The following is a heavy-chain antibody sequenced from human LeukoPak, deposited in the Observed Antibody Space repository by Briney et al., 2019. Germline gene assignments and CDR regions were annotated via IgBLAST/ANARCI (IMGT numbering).Heavy chain of an antibody. CDR1: GFTFSDYS. J-gene: IGHJ4*02. V-gene: IGHV3-48*01. CDR2: IGISSGNT. D-gene: IGHD5-24*01. Sequence: PGGSLRLSCAASGFTFSDYSMNWVRQAPGKGLEWISYIGISSGNTKYADSGKGRFTISGDKAKNSLYLQMNSLRVEDTAVYYCARDYKYAFDNWGQGTLVTVSS. CDR3: ARDYKYAFDN.